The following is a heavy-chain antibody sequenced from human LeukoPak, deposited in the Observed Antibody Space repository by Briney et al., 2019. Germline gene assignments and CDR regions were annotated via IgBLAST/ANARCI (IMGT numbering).Heavy chain of an antibody. V-gene: IGHV3-33*01. J-gene: IGHJ4*02. Sequence: GRSLRLSSAASGFTFSSYGMHWVRQAPGKGLEGVAVIWYDGSNKYYVDSVKGRFTISRDNPKNTLYLQMNSLRGEDTAVYYCARSRNGTAAYAADYWGQGPLVTVSS. D-gene: IGHD6-13*01. CDR1: GFTFSSYG. CDR3: ARSRNGTAAYAADY. CDR2: IWYDGSNK.